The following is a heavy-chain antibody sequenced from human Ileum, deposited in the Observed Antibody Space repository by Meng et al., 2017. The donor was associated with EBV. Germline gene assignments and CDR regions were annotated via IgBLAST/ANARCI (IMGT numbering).Heavy chain of an antibody. Sequence: EVQLVESGGGLVQPGXALRFVCAASGFSFNNYAMSWVRQAPGKGLEWVAAISGSGGSTYYADSVKGRFTMSRDNSKNTLSLQMNSLRAEDTAVYYCAKGIATSGTRSFDYWGQGTLVTVSS. V-gene: IGHV3-23*04. J-gene: IGHJ4*02. CDR3: AKGIATSGTRSFDY. CDR2: ISGSGGST. D-gene: IGHD6-13*01. CDR1: GFSFNNYA.